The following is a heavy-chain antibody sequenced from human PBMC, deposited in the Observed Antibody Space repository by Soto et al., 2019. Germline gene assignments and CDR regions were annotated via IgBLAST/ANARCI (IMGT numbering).Heavy chain of an antibody. CDR2: INPNRGGT. CDR3: ARSLLDEYSSSWRSAYYGMDV. CDR1: GFTFSAYY. V-gene: IGHV1-2*02. D-gene: IGHD6-13*01. Sequence: QVQLVQSGAEVKKPGASVKVSCKASGFTFSAYYIYWVRQAPGQGLEWIGWINPNRGGTNNAQKCQGRVPMTRDTSTSTVYMELSALIPDDTAVYYCARSLLDEYSSSWRSAYYGMDVWGQGTTVTVSS. J-gene: IGHJ6*02.